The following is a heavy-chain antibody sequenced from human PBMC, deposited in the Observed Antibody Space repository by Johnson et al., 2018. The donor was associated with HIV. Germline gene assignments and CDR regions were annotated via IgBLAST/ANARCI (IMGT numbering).Heavy chain of an antibody. Sequence: VQLVESGGGVERPGGSLRLSCVASGFTFDDYGMSWVRQPPGKGLEWVSGINWNGGSTGYADSVKGRFTISRDNAKNSLYLQMNSLRAEDTALYYCARGSRYTYDNDDVYLLQAFDVWGQGTVVTVSS. CDR3: ARGSRYTYDNDDVYLLQAFDV. D-gene: IGHD3-16*01. CDR2: INWNGGST. J-gene: IGHJ3*01. V-gene: IGHV3-20*04. CDR1: GFTFDDYG.